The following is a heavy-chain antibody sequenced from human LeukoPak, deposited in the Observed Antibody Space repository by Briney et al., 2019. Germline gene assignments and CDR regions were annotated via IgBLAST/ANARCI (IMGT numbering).Heavy chain of an antibody. CDR3: ARDYGDCVEYFDP. Sequence: PGGSLRLSCAASGFTFSNYNMNWVRQAPGKGLEWVSSITSTSSYIYYADSVKGRFTISRDNAKNSLYLQMNSLRAEDTAVYYCARDYGDCVEYFDPWGQGTLVTVSS. D-gene: IGHD4-17*01. CDR1: GFTFSNYN. CDR2: ITSTSSYI. V-gene: IGHV3-21*01. J-gene: IGHJ5*02.